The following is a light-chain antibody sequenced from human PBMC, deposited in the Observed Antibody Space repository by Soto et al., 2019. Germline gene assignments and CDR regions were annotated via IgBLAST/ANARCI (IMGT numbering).Light chain of an antibody. CDR1: QSLLHVNGYTY. CDR2: LVS. Sequence: DIVMTQSPLSLPVTPGEPASISCRSSQSLLHVNGYTYLDWYLQKPGQSPQLLMYLVSIRASGVPDRFSGSGSGTDFTLKISRVEAEDVGVYYCMQAVQIPGTFGQGTKGEIK. J-gene: IGKJ1*01. V-gene: IGKV2-28*01. CDR3: MQAVQIPGT.